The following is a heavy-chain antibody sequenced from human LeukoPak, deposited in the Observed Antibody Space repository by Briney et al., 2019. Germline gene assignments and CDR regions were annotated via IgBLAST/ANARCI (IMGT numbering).Heavy chain of an antibody. CDR2: IYTSGST. CDR1: GGSISSGSYY. CDR3: AREGYYYDSSGYVILDY. V-gene: IGHV4-61*02. J-gene: IGHJ4*02. D-gene: IGHD3-22*01. Sequence: SETLSLTCTVSGGSISSGSYYWSWIRQPAGKGLEWIGRIYTSGSTNYNPSLKSRVTISVDTSKNQFSLKLSSVTAADTAVYYCAREGYYYDSSGYVILDYWGQGTLVTVSS.